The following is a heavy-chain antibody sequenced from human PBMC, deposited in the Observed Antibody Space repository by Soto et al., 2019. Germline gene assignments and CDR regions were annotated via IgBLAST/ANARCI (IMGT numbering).Heavy chain of an antibody. CDR3: AHHSLAWFDP. CDR1: GFSLTTDVVG. V-gene: IGHV2-5*02. Sequence: QITLKESGPTLVEPTQTLTLTCTFSGFSLTTDVVGVGWIRQPPGKALEWLALIYWDDEERYNPSLRSRLTITRDTSKNQVDLKMTHMDPVDTGTYYCAHHSLAWFDPWGQGTLVIVSS. J-gene: IGHJ5*02. CDR2: IYWDDEE. D-gene: IGHD6-13*01.